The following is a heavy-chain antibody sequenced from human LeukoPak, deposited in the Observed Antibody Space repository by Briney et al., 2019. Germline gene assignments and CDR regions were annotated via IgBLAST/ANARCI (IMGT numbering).Heavy chain of an antibody. D-gene: IGHD3-22*01. CDR1: GYTFTGYY. V-gene: IGHV1-18*04. Sequence: GASVKVSCKASGYTFTGYYMHWVRQAPGQGLEWMGWISAYNGNTNYAQNLQGRVTMTTDTSTSTAHMELRSLRSDDTAVYYCARGGYYYDSSGYRLDYWGQGTLVTVSA. J-gene: IGHJ4*02. CDR3: ARGGYYYDSSGYRLDY. CDR2: ISAYNGNT.